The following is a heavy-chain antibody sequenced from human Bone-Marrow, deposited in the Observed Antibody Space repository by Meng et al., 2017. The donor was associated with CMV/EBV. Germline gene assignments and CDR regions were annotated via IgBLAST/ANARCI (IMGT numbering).Heavy chain of an antibody. CDR2: ISGSGGST. V-gene: IGHV3-23*01. Sequence: GESLKISCAASGFTFSSYAMSWVRQAPGKGQEWVSAISGSGGSTYYADSVKGRFTISRDNSKNTLYLQMNSLRAEDTAVYYCAKRQWDIVVVPAAIGAFDIWGQGTMVTVSS. J-gene: IGHJ3*02. D-gene: IGHD2-2*01. CDR3: AKRQWDIVVVPAAIGAFDI. CDR1: GFTFSSYA.